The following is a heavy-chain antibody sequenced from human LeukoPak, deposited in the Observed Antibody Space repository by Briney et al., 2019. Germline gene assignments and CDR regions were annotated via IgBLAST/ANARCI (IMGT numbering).Heavy chain of an antibody. CDR3: ARALDILTGLNDY. CDR2: IYTSGST. CDR1: GGSISSGSYY. V-gene: IGHV4-61*02. J-gene: IGHJ4*02. Sequence: TSQTLSLTCTVSGGSISSGSYYWSWIRQPAGKGLEWIGRIYTSGSTNYNPSLKSRVTISVDTSKNQFSLKLSSVTAADTAVYYCARALDILTGLNDYWGQGTLVTVSS. D-gene: IGHD3-9*01.